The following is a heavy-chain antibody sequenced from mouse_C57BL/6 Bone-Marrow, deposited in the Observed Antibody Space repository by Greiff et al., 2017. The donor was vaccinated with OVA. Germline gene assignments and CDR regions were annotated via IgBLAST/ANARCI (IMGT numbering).Heavy chain of an antibody. V-gene: IGHV5-9*01. Sequence: EVMLVESGGGLVKPGGSLKLSCAASGFTFSSYTMSWVRPTPEKRLEWVATISGGGGNTYYPDSVKGRFTISRDNAKNTLYLQMSSLRSEDTALYYCARHDYYGSIFDYWGQGTTLTVSS. CDR1: GFTFSSYT. J-gene: IGHJ2*01. CDR2: ISGGGGNT. CDR3: ARHDYYGSIFDY. D-gene: IGHD1-1*01.